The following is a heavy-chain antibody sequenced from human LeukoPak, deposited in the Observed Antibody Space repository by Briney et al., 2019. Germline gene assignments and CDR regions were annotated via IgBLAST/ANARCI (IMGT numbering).Heavy chain of an antibody. CDR1: GFTFSDYR. V-gene: IGHV3-69-1*02. CDR2: ITGISDI. Sequence: SGESLRLSCTASGFTFSDYRVNWVRQAPGKGLEWVSCITGISDIYYSDSVKGRFTISRDNAKNSGYLQMNSLRAEDTVIYYCARAIRLWGQGTLVTVSS. J-gene: IGHJ4*02. D-gene: IGHD1-1*01. CDR3: ARAIRL.